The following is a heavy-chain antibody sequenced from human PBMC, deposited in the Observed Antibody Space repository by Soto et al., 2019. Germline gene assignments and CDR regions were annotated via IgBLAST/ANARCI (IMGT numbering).Heavy chain of an antibody. CDR3: ARGLFSSSWPHYFDY. CDR2: IYYSGST. V-gene: IGHV4-59*01. J-gene: IGHJ4*02. Sequence: PSETLSLTCTVSGGSISSYYWSWIRQPPGKGLEWIGYIYYSGSTNYNPSLKSRVTISVDTSKNQFSLKLSSVTAADTAVYYCARGLFSSSWPHYFDYWGQGTLVTVSS. CDR1: GGSISSYY. D-gene: IGHD6-13*01.